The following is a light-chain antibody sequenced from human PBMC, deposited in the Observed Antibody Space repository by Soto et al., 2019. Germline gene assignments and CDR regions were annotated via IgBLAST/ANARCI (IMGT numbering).Light chain of an antibody. Sequence: QPVLTQSSSASASLGSSVKLTCTLSSGHSGYIIAWHQQQPGKAPRYLMKLEGSGSYNRGSGVPDRFSGSISGADRYLTISNLQSEDEADYYCETWDSNIRVFGGGTKLTV. CDR3: ETWDSNIRV. J-gene: IGLJ3*02. CDR2: LEGSGSY. CDR1: SGHSGYI. V-gene: IGLV4-60*03.